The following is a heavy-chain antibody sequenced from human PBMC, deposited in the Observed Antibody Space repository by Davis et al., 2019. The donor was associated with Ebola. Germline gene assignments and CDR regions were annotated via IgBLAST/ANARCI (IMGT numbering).Heavy chain of an antibody. CDR1: GGSISSYY. Sequence: ETLSLTCTVSGGSISSYYWSWVRQAPGKGLGWVSAISGSGVSTYYAASVKGRVTISRDNSKNTMYLQMHSLRAEDTAVYYCARDGLRFLEWLFMGAFDIWGQGTMVTVSS. J-gene: IGHJ3*02. D-gene: IGHD3-3*01. CDR3: ARDGLRFLEWLFMGAFDI. V-gene: IGHV3-23*01. CDR2: ISGSGVST.